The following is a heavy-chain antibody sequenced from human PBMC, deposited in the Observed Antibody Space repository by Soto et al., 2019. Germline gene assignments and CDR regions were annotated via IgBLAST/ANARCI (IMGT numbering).Heavy chain of an antibody. CDR2: INHSGRV. Sequence: ETLSLTCAVYVGSFSGHSWTWIRQSPGKGLEWIGDINHSGRVNYSPSLKSRVTISLDTSKNQFSLTLSAVTAADTAMYYCSTRAYDTNGYYRFDPWGQGTLVTVS. D-gene: IGHD3-22*01. V-gene: IGHV4-34*01. CDR3: STRAYDTNGYYRFDP. J-gene: IGHJ5*01. CDR1: VGSFSGHS.